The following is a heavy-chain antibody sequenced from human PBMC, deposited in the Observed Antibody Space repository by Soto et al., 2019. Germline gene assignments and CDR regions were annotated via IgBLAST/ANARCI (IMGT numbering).Heavy chain of an antibody. CDR1: GGSISSSSYY. CDR3: ARLRPLDAFDI. J-gene: IGHJ3*02. V-gene: IGHV4-39*01. D-gene: IGHD4-17*01. CDR2: IYYSGST. Sequence: SETLSLTXTVSGGSISSSSYYWGWIHQPPGKGLEWIGSIYYSGSTYYNPSLKSRVTISVDTSKNQFSLKLSSVTAADTAVYYCARLRPLDAFDIWGQGTMVTVSS.